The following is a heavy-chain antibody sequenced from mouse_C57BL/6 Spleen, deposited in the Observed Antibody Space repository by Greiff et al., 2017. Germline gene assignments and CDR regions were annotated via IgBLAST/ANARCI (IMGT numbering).Heavy chain of an antibody. CDR3: ARDDYDVGYAMDY. Sequence: EVKLQESRPGLVKPSQSLSLTCSVTGYSITSGYYWNWIRQFPGNKLEWMGYISYDGSHNYNPSLKNRISITRDTSKNQFFLKLNSVTTEDTATYYCARDDYDVGYAMDYWGQGTSVTVSS. D-gene: IGHD2-4*01. J-gene: IGHJ4*01. CDR2: ISYDGSH. V-gene: IGHV3-6*01. CDR1: GYSITSGYY.